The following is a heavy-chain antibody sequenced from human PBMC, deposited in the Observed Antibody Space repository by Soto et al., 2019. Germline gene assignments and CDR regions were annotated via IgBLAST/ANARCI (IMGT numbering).Heavy chain of an antibody. CDR1: GFTFTSSA. Sequence: PRASVKVSCKASGFTFTSSAVQWVRQARGQRLEWIGWIVVGSGNTNYAQKFQERVTITRDMSTSTAYMELSSLRSEDTAVYYCAATSPGQSSWYGGDYWGQGTLVTVSS. CDR3: AATSPGQSSWYGGDY. CDR2: IVVGSGNT. V-gene: IGHV1-58*01. D-gene: IGHD6-13*01. J-gene: IGHJ4*02.